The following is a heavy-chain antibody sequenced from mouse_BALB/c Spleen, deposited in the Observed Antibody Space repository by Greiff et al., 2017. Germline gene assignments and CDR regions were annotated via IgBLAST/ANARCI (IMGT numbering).Heavy chain of an antibody. Sequence: EVQLVESGGGLVQPKGSLKLSCAASGFTFNTYAMNWVRQAPGKGLEWVARIRSKSNNYATYYADSVKDRFTISRDDSQSMLYLQMNNLKTEDTAMYYCVRQLSAYWGQGTLVTVSA. CDR3: VRQLSAY. V-gene: IGHV10-1*02. J-gene: IGHJ3*01. D-gene: IGHD1-1*02. CDR1: GFTFNTYA. CDR2: IRSKSNNYAT.